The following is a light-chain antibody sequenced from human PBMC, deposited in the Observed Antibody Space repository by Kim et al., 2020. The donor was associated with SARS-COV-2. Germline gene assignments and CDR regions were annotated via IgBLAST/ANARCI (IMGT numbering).Light chain of an antibody. CDR1: QSVSSN. V-gene: IGKV3-15*01. CDR2: GAS. Sequence: VSPGESSPPSCPSSQSVSSNLAWYQPKPGQAPWLLIYGASPRATGIPARFSGSGSGTEFTLTISSLQSEDFAVYYCQQYNTWPMYTFGQGTKLEI. CDR3: QQYNTWPMYT. J-gene: IGKJ2*01.